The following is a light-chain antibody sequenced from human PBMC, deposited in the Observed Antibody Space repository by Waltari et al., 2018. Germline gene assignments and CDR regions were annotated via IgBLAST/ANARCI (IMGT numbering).Light chain of an antibody. CDR3: QVFSNRPPRYT. V-gene: IGKV3-20*01. CDR1: QAVINAY. Sequence: EIVVTQSPGTLSLSPGEKATLSCTTSQAVINAYVAWYRQKPGQAPKILIYAASARATGVPDRFRGTGSATEFTLSITRLEPEDFGVYYCQVFSNRPPRYTFGQGTKL. CDR2: AAS. J-gene: IGKJ2*01.